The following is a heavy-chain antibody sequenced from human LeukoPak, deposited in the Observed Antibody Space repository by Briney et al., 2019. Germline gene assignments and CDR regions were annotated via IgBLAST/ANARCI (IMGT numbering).Heavy chain of an antibody. J-gene: IGHJ3*02. CDR3: ARWGRSYRMNAFDI. CDR2: IYHSGST. V-gene: IGHV4-30-2*01. CDR1: GGSISSGGYY. D-gene: IGHD1-26*01. Sequence: PSQTLSLACTVSGGSISSGGYYWSWIRQPPGKGLEWIGYIYHSGSTYYNPSLKSRVTISVDTSKNQFSLKLSSVTAADTAVYYCARWGRSYRMNAFDIWGQGTMVTVSS.